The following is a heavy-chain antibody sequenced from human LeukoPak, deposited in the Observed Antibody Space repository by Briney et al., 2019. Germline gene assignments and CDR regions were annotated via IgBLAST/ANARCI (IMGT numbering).Heavy chain of an antibody. CDR3: VRTLIGSGSYYNRPSTAHFDY. J-gene: IGHJ4*02. Sequence: PGGSLRLSCAASGYTFSCCWMSWVRQAPGKGLEWVANIRQDGSEKYYVDSVKGRFTISRDNAKNSLYQQMNSLRAEDTAVYYCVRTLIGSGSYYNRPSTAHFDYWGQGTLATVSS. CDR1: GYTFSCCW. CDR2: IRQDGSEK. D-gene: IGHD3-10*01. V-gene: IGHV3-7*04.